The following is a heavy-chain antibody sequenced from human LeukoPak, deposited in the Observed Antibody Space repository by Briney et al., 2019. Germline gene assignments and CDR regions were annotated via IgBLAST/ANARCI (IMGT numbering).Heavy chain of an antibody. D-gene: IGHD5-24*01. J-gene: IGHJ5*02. V-gene: IGHV1-46*01. CDR2: INPSGGST. Sequence: GASVKVSCKASGYTFTSYYMHWLRQAPGQGLEWMGIINPSGGSTSYAQKFQGRVTMTRDMSTSTVYTELSSLRSEDTAVYYCARDRTGRGGYNFWFDPWGQGTLATVSS. CDR1: GYTFTSYY. CDR3: ARDRTGRGGYNFWFDP.